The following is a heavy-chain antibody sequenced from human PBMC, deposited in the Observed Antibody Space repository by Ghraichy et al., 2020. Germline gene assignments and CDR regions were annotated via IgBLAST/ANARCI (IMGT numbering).Heavy chain of an antibody. CDR2: TYYRSKWYN. D-gene: IGHD6-13*01. CDR1: GDSVSSNSAA. J-gene: IGHJ2*01. Sequence: SETLSLTCAISGDSVSSNSAAWNWIRQSPSRGLEWLGRTYYRSKWYNDYVVSVKSRITINPDTSKNQFSLQLNSVTPEDTAVYYCARGTRSSWVDHWYFDLWGRGTLVTVSS. V-gene: IGHV6-1*01. CDR3: ARGTRSSWVDHWYFDL.